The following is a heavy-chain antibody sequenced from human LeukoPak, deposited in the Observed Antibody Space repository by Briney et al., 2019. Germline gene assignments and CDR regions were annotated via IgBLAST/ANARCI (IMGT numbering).Heavy chain of an antibody. CDR2: TSSSSSTI. J-gene: IGHJ6*02. Sequence: GRSLRLSCAASGFTFSSYSMNWVRQAPGKGLEWVSYTSSSSSTIYYADSVKGRFTISRDNAKNSLYLQMNSLRDEDTAVYYCARDRCSGGSCYDYYYYYGMDVWGQGTTVTVSS. D-gene: IGHD2-15*01. V-gene: IGHV3-48*02. CDR1: GFTFSSYS. CDR3: ARDRCSGGSCYDYYYYYGMDV.